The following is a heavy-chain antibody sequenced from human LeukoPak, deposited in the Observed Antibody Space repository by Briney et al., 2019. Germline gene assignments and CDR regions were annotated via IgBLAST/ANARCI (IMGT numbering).Heavy chain of an antibody. CDR3: ARMIERRTLHFDY. CDR1: GGSIRSNY. CDR2: IYNSGIT. Sequence: SETLSHTCTVSGGSIRSNYWSWIRQPPGKGLEWIGYIYNSGITNYNPSLKSRVTISVDTSKNQFSLKLTSVTAADTAVYYCARMIERRTLHFDYWGQGTLVTVSS. D-gene: IGHD1-1*01. J-gene: IGHJ4*02. V-gene: IGHV4-59*01.